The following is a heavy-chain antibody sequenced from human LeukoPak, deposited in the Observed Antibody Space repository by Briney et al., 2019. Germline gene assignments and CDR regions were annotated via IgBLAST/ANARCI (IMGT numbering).Heavy chain of an antibody. CDR2: IYYSGST. J-gene: IGHJ4*02. CDR1: GGSISSGSYY. D-gene: IGHD2/OR15-2a*01. V-gene: IGHV4-39*01. Sequence: SETLSLTCTISGGSISSGSYYWGWIRQPPGKGLEWIGSIYYSGSTYYNPSLKSRVTISVDTSKNQFSLKLSSVTAADTAVYYCARLTLSGVSADYWGQGTLVTVSS. CDR3: ARLTLSGVSADY.